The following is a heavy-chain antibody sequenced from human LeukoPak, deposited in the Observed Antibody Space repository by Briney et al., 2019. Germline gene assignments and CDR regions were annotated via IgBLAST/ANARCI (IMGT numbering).Heavy chain of an antibody. D-gene: IGHD5-18*01. V-gene: IGHV1-69*13. CDR2: IIPIFGTA. J-gene: IGHJ6*03. CDR3: ASGYSSREDDYYYMDV. Sequence: SVKVSCKASGGTFNSYTITWVRQAPGQGLEWMGGIIPIFGTANYAQKFQGRVTITADESTSTAYMELSSLRSEDTAVYYCASGYSSREDDYYYMDVWGKGTTVTISS. CDR1: GGTFNSYT.